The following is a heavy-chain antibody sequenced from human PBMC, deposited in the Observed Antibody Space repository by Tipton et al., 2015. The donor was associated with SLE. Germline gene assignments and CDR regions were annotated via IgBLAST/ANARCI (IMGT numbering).Heavy chain of an antibody. CDR3: ARLRGPVLPDAFDI. CDR1: GGSISSSSYY. D-gene: IGHD3-10*01. CDR2: IYYSGST. Sequence: TLSLTCTVSGGSISSSSYYWGWIRQPPGKGLEWIGSIYYSGSTHYNPSLKSRVTISADTSKNQFSLKLSSVTAADTAVYYCARLRGPVLPDAFDIWGQGTMVTVSS. J-gene: IGHJ3*02. V-gene: IGHV4-39*01.